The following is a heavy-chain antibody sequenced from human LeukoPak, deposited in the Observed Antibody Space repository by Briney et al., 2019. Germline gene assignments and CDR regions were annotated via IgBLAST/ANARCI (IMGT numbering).Heavy chain of an antibody. CDR3: TTPHSGSYKEPKYFYGRDV. J-gene: IGHJ6*02. Sequence: GGSLRLSCAASGFTLSSYAMSWVRQAPGKGLEWVSGISSSAAFTYYADSARGRFTISRDNSKNTLYLQMNSLRVEDTAVYYCTTPHSGSYKEPKYFYGRDVWGQGTTVTVSS. CDR1: GFTLSSYA. D-gene: IGHD1-26*01. CDR2: ISSSAAFT. V-gene: IGHV3-23*01.